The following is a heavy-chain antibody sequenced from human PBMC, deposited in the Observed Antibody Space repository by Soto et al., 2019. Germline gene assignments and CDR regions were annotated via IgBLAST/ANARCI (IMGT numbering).Heavy chain of an antibody. CDR1: CYTFSTST. CDR2: IKAYSGNT. CDR3: AIANYGDDDY. Sequence: LVQSGAEAKKPGTSVKVSCKASCYTFSTSTISWVRQAPGQGLEWLGWIKAYSGNTNYAPKLQGRVTMTTDTSTCTAYLELRSLTNDDTAMYYCAIANYGDDDYWGQGTLVTVSS. J-gene: IGHJ4*02. V-gene: IGHV1-18*04. D-gene: IGHD4-17*01.